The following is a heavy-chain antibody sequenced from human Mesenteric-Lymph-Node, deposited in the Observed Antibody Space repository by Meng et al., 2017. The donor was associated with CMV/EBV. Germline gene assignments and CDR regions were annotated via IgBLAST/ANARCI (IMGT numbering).Heavy chain of an antibody. CDR3: ARYPGNGLIAPTDY. CDR2: ISSSGSTI. CDR1: GFTFGSFE. J-gene: IGHJ4*02. Sequence: GESLKISCAASGFTFGSFEMNWVRQAPGKGLEWVSYISSSGSTIYYADSVKGRFTISRDNAKNSLYLQMNSLRAEDTAVYYCARYPGNGLIAPTDYWGQGTLVTVSS. D-gene: IGHD6-13*01. V-gene: IGHV3-48*03.